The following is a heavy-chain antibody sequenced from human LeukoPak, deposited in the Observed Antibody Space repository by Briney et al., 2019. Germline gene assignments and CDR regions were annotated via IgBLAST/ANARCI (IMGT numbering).Heavy chain of an antibody. CDR3: ARELGYCSGGSCHNAFDI. D-gene: IGHD2-15*01. J-gene: IGHJ3*02. Sequence: SETLSLTCTVSGGSISTYCWSWIRQPAGKGLEWIGHICTSGSTNYNPSLKSRVTMSVDTSKNQFSLKLSSVTAADTAVYYCARELGYCSGGSCHNAFDIWGQGTMVTVSS. V-gene: IGHV4-4*07. CDR2: ICTSGST. CDR1: GGSISTYC.